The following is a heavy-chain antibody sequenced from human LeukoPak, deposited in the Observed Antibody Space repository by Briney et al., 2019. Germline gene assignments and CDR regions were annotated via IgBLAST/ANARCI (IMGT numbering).Heavy chain of an antibody. CDR1: GGSFSGYY. CDR3: ARELISNSGSYLFDP. J-gene: IGHJ5*02. D-gene: IGHD1-26*01. CDR2: INHSGST. V-gene: IGHV4-34*01. Sequence: PSETLSLTCAVYGGSFSGYYWSRIRQPPGKGLEWIGEINHSGSTNYNPSLKSRVTISVDTSKNQFSLKLSSVTAADTAVYYCARELISNSGSYLFDPWGQGTLVTVSS.